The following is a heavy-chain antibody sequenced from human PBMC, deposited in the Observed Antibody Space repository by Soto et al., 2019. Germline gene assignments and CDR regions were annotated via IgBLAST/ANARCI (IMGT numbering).Heavy chain of an antibody. CDR2: INHSGST. J-gene: IGHJ6*03. Sequence: PSETLSLTCAVYGGSFSGYYWSWIRQPPGKGLEWTGEINHSGSTNYNPSLKSRVTILVDTSKKQFSLKLSSVTAADTAVYYCARGPANYDFWSGYSRRDYYYYMDVWGKGTTVTVSS. D-gene: IGHD3-3*01. V-gene: IGHV4-34*01. CDR1: GGSFSGYY. CDR3: ARGPANYDFWSGYSRRDYYYYMDV.